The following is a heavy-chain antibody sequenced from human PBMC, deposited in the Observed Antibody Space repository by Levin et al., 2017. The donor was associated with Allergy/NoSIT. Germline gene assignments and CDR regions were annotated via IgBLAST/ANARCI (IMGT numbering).Heavy chain of an antibody. Sequence: ASVKVSCAASGFTFSFYWMSWVRQAPGKGLEWVATIKQAGSEKYYVDSVKGRFTISRDNAKNLLYLQMNSLRAEDTAVYYCARDRRGALPAAGALGYWGQGTLVTVSS. D-gene: IGHD6-13*01. CDR3: ARDRRGALPAAGALGY. V-gene: IGHV3-7*01. CDR1: GFTFSFYW. J-gene: IGHJ4*02. CDR2: IKQAGSEK.